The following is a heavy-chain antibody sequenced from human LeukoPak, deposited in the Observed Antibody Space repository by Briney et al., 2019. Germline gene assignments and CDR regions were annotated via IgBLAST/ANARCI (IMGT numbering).Heavy chain of an antibody. J-gene: IGHJ4*02. CDR3: ARVDSSWEQLPFDY. Sequence: ASVKVSCKASGYTFTSYGISWVRQAPGQGLEWMGGIIPIFGTANYAQKFQGRVTITADESTSTAYMELSSLRSEDTAVYYCARVDSSWEQLPFDYWGQGTLVTVSS. D-gene: IGHD6-13*01. V-gene: IGHV1-69*13. CDR2: IIPIFGTA. CDR1: GYTFTSYG.